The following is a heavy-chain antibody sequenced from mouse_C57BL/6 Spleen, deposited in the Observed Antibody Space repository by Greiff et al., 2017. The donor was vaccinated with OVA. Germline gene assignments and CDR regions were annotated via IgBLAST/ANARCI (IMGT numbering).Heavy chain of an antibody. CDR3: ARGGRGFAY. CDR2: IRNKANGYTT. V-gene: IGHV7-3*01. CDR1: GFTFTDYY. J-gene: IGHJ3*01. Sequence: EVHLVESGGGLVQPGGSLSLSCAASGFTFTDYYMSWVRQPPGKALEWLGFIRNKANGYTTEYSASVKGRFTISRDNSQSILYLQMSALRAEDSATYYCARGGRGFAYWGQGTLVTVSA.